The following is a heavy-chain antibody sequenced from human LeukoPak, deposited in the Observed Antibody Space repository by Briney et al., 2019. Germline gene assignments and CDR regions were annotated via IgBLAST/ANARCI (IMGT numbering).Heavy chain of an antibody. CDR1: GYTFTSYD. D-gene: IGHD4-23*01. V-gene: IGHV1-8*01. CDR2: MNPNSGNA. Sequence: ASVKVSCKASGYTFTSYDINWVRQATGQGLEWVGWMNPNSGNAGYAQKFHGRVTMTRHTTISKAYMELRSLRSEDTAVYYCARMNRSSLRWKSNYYYCMDVWGQGTTVTVSS. CDR3: ARMNRSSLRWKSNYYYCMDV. J-gene: IGHJ6*02.